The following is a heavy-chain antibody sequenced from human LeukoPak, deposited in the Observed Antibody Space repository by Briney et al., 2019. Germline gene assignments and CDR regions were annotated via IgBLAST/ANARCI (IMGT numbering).Heavy chain of an antibody. J-gene: IGHJ5*02. CDR1: GGSISSSSYY. V-gene: IGHV4-39*07. D-gene: IGHD3-16*02. Sequence: SETLSLTCTVSGGSISSSSYYWGWIRQPPGKGLEWIGSIYYSGSTYYNPSLKSRVTISVDTSKKQFSLKLSSVTAADTAVYYCARGGEYDYVWGGYRRNWFDPWGQGTLVTVSS. CDR2: IYYSGST. CDR3: ARGGEYDYVWGGYRRNWFDP.